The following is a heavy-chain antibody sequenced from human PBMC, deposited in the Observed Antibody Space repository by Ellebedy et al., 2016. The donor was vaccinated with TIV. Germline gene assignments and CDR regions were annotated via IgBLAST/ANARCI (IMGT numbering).Heavy chain of an antibody. CDR3: VRGGLPAAGDY. Sequence: GGSLRLSCAASGFSFSNYAMSWVRRSPGKGLDWVSLISGNGEYTYYADSVKGRFTISRDNAKNTQYLQMNSLRADDTAIYYCVRGGLPAAGDYWGQGTLVTVSS. J-gene: IGHJ4*02. CDR2: ISGNGEYT. V-gene: IGHV3-23*01. CDR1: GFSFSNYA. D-gene: IGHD6-13*01.